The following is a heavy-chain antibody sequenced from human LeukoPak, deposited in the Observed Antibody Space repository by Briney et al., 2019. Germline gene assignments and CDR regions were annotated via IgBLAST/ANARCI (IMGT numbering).Heavy chain of an antibody. CDR3: AKNPVGFIVPDY. V-gene: IGHV3-23*01. CDR1: GLTFSSYA. CDR2: ISGSGGST. J-gene: IGHJ4*02. D-gene: IGHD2-2*01. Sequence: GESLKISCAASGLTFSSYAMRWVRQAPGEGLEWVSAISGSGGSTYYADSVKGRFTISRDNSKNTLYLQMNSLRAEDTAVYYCAKNPVGFIVPDYWGQGTLVTVSS.